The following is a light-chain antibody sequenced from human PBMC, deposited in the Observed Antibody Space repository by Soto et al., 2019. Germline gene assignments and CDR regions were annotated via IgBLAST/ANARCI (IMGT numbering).Light chain of an antibody. J-gene: IGKJ2*01. CDR3: QQRSNWPPYT. Sequence: EIVLTQSPATLSLSPGETATLSCRASQSVSSYLAWYQQKSGQAPMRLFYDASNRATGIPARFSGSGSGTVFTLTISSLEPEGFAVYYCQQRSNWPPYTFGQETKLQI. V-gene: IGKV3-11*01. CDR2: DAS. CDR1: QSVSSY.